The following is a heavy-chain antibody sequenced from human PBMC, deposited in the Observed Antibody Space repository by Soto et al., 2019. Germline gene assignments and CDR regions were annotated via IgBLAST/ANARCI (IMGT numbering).Heavy chain of an antibody. V-gene: IGHV1-3*01. D-gene: IGHD3-9*01. Sequence: QVQLVQSGAEVKKPGASVKVSCKASGYTFTSYAMHWVRQAPGQRLEWMGWINAGNGNTKYSQKFQGRVTITRDTSASTAYMELSSLRSEDTAVYYCARDLRGTYVILTGTDNWFDPWGQGTLVTVSS. CDR1: GYTFTSYA. CDR2: INAGNGNT. CDR3: ARDLRGTYVILTGTDNWFDP. J-gene: IGHJ5*02.